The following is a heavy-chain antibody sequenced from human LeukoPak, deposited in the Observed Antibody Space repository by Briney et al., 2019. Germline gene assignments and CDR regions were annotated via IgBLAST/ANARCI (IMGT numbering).Heavy chain of an antibody. D-gene: IGHD6-13*01. V-gene: IGHV4-31*03. J-gene: IGHJ3*02. CDR1: GGSISSGGYY. CDR2: IYYSGST. CDR3: ARDNPPQGSSWYSGAFDI. Sequence: SETLSLTCIVSGGSISSGGYYWSWTRQHPGKGLEWIGYIYYSGSTYYNPSLKSRVTISVDTSKNQFSLKLSSVTAADTAVYYCARDNPPQGSSWYSGAFDIWGQGTMVTVSS.